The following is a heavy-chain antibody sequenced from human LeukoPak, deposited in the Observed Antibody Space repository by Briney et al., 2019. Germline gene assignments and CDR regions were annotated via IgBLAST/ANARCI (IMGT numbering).Heavy chain of an antibody. CDR1: GFTFSDYY. CDR2: VSSSGATI. Sequence: PGGSLRLSCAASGFTFSDYYMSWLRQAPGEGREGLSYVSSSGATIYYGDSVKGRFTISRDNSKNSLYLQMNSLRAEDTAVYYCARGAYDSSGFNWFDPWGQGTLVTVSS. D-gene: IGHD3-22*01. V-gene: IGHV3-11*01. J-gene: IGHJ5*02. CDR3: ARGAYDSSGFNWFDP.